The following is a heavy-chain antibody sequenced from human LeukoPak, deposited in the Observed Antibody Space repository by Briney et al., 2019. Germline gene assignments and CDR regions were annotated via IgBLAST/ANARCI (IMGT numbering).Heavy chain of an antibody. CDR1: GGSLSSDHC. V-gene: IGHV4-4*02. J-gene: IGHJ4*02. D-gene: IGHD1-26*01. CDR2: THHGGST. CDR3: ARRILGAPYYFDY. Sequence: KPSETLSLTCAVSGGSLSSDHCWRWVRQPPGKGLEWIAETHHGGSTNYNPSLKSRVTISADNSKNQFSLKLSSVTAADTAVYYCARRILGAPYYFDYWGQGTLVTVSS.